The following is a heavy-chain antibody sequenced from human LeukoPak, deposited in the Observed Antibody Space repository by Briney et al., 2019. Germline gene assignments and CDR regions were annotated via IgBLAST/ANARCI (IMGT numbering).Heavy chain of an antibody. J-gene: IGHJ3*02. CDR2: INPNSGGT. D-gene: IGHD3-3*01. CDR1: GYTFTGYY. V-gene: IGHV1-2*02. Sequence: GASVKVSCKASGYTFTGYYMHWVRQAPGQGLEWMGWINPNSGGTNYAQKFQGRVTMTRDTSISTAYMELSRLRSDDTAVYYCARVLRFLEWLVGAFDIWGQGTMVTVSS. CDR3: ARVLRFLEWLVGAFDI.